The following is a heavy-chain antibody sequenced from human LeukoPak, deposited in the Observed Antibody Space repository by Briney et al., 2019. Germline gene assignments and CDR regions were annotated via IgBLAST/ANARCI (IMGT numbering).Heavy chain of an antibody. V-gene: IGHV3-23*01. CDR2: IRDSGDST. CDR3: AKGSSRGDYFDY. D-gene: IGHD3-3*01. CDR1: GFTLSNNA. Sequence: GGSLRLPCAASGFTLSNNAMSWVRQAPGKGLEWVSAIRDSGDSTYYTDSVKGRFTISRDNSKNTLYLQMNSLRAEDTAVYYCAKGSSRGDYFDYWGQGTLVTVSS. J-gene: IGHJ4*02.